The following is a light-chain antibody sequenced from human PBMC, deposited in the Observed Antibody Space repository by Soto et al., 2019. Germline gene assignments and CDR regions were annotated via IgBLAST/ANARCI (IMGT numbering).Light chain of an antibody. V-gene: IGLV2-8*01. Sequence: QSALTQPPSASGSPGQSVAISCTRTNSDIGAYKFVSWYQQHPGKAPKLIIYEVSIRPSGVPDRFSGSKSGNTASLTVSGLLAEDEADYYCSLYAGTNSVVFGGGTKLTVL. CDR1: NSDIGAYKF. CDR3: SLYAGTNSVV. J-gene: IGLJ2*01. CDR2: EVS.